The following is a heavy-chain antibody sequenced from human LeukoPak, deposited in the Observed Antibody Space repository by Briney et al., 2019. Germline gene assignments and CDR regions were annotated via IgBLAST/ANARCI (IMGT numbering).Heavy chain of an antibody. CDR1: GFTFSSYW. D-gene: IGHD3-10*01. V-gene: IGHV3-7*01. Sequence: GGSLRLSCAASGFTFSSYWMSWVRQAPGKGLEWVANIKQDGSEKYYVDSVNGRFTISRGNAKNSLYLQMNSLRAEDTAAYYCARDRGGGFDYWGQGTLVTVSS. J-gene: IGHJ4*02. CDR2: IKQDGSEK. CDR3: ARDRGGGFDY.